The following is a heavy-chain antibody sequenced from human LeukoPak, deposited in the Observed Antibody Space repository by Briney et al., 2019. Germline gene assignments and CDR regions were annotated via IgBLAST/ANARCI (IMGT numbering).Heavy chain of an antibody. CDR2: ISWNSGSI. CDR3: AKGASEQQLVKMGYYYYMDV. V-gene: IGHV3-9*01. CDR1: GFTFDDYA. J-gene: IGHJ6*03. D-gene: IGHD6-13*01. Sequence: GGSLRLSCAASGFTFDDYAMHWVRQAPGKGLEWVSGISWNSGSIGYADSVKGRFTISRDNAKNSLYLQMNSLRAEDTALYYCAKGASEQQLVKMGYYYYMDVWGKGTTVTVSS.